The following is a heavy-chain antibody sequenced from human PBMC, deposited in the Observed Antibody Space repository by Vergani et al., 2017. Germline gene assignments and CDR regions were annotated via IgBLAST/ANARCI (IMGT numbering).Heavy chain of an antibody. D-gene: IGHD4-11*01. J-gene: IGHJ1*01. V-gene: IGHV1-24*01. Sequence: QVQLVQSGAEVKKPGASVKVSCKVSGYTLTELSMHWVRQAPGKRLEWMGGFDPEDGETIYAQKFQGRVTMTEDTSTDTAYMELSSLRSEDTAVYYCARGSSDGLTTDKYFQHWGQGTLVTVSS. CDR1: GYTLTELS. CDR3: ARGSSDGLTTDKYFQH. CDR2: FDPEDGET.